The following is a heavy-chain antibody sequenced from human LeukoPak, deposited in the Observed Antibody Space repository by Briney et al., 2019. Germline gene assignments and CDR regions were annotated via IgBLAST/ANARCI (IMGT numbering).Heavy chain of an antibody. CDR3: ARRLAVTGRYYFDY. J-gene: IGHJ4*02. Sequence: GGSLRLSCAASGFTVSSNHMSWVRRAPGKGLEWVSVINSGGSTYYADSVKGRFTISRDNSKNTLYLQMSSLRAEDTAVYYCARRLAVTGRYYFDYWGQGSLVTVSS. V-gene: IGHV3-66*01. CDR2: INSGGST. D-gene: IGHD4-11*01. CDR1: GFTVSSNH.